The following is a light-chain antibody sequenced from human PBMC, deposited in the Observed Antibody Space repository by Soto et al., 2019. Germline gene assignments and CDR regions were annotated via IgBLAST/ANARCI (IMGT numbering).Light chain of an antibody. J-gene: IGKJ2*01. CDR3: QQYDDRPYT. Sequence: EIVMTQSPATLSVSPGERATLSCRASQSLSSNLVWYQHKPGQAPRLLIYGASSRASGIPERFSGSGSETEFTLTISSLQSEDFAVYYCQQYDDRPYTFGQGTKLEIK. CDR2: GAS. CDR1: QSLSSN. V-gene: IGKV3-15*01.